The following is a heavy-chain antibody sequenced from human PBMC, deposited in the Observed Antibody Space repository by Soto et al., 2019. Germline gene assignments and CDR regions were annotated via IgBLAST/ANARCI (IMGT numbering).Heavy chain of an antibody. D-gene: IGHD1-26*01. Sequence: PGGSLRLSCAASGFTFDDYAMHWVRQAPGKGLEWVSGISWNSGSIGYADSVKGRFTISRDNAKNSLYLQMNSLRAKDTALYYCAKDTRGRATTLVPYYYYGMDVWGQGTTVTVSS. V-gene: IGHV3-9*01. CDR3: AKDTRGRATTLVPYYYYGMDV. CDR1: GFTFDDYA. J-gene: IGHJ6*02. CDR2: ISWNSGSI.